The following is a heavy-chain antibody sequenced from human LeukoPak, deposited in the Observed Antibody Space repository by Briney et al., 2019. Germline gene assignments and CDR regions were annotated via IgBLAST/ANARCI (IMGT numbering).Heavy chain of an antibody. Sequence: SETLSLTCTVSDGSISSYYWSWIRQPPGKGLEWIGYIYYSGSTNYNPSLKSRVTISVDTTNIKFSLKLRAVTAADTAVYYCARGLLYYDILTGYSLSPPYYFDYWGQGTLVTVSS. J-gene: IGHJ4*02. CDR1: DGSISSYY. CDR2: IYYSGST. V-gene: IGHV4-59*01. CDR3: ARGLLYYDILTGYSLSPPYYFDY. D-gene: IGHD3-9*01.